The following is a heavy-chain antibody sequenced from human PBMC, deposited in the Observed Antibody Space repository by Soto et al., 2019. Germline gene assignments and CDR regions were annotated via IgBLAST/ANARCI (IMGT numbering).Heavy chain of an antibody. CDR3: ARGRLLAYYYDSSGYRGWFDP. V-gene: IGHV4-34*01. J-gene: IGHJ5*02. Sequence: SETLSLTCAVYGGSFSGYYWSWIRQPPGKGLGWIGEINHSGSTNYNPSLKSRVTISVDTSKNQFSLKLSSVTAADTAVYYCARGRLLAYYYDSSGYRGWFDPCGQRTLVTVSS. D-gene: IGHD3-22*01. CDR1: GGSFSGYY. CDR2: INHSGST.